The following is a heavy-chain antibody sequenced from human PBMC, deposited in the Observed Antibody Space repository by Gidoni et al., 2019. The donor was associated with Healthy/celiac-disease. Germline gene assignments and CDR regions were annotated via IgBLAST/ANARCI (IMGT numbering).Heavy chain of an antibody. V-gene: IGHV3-64D*06. J-gene: IGHJ4*02. CDR3: VNYGSGTAYYFDY. CDR1: GFTFSSYA. CDR2: ISSNGGST. Sequence: SCSASGFTFSSYAMPWVRQAPGKGLEYVSAISSNGGSTYYADSVKGRFTISRDNSKNTLYLQMSSLRAEDTAVYYCVNYGSGTAYYFDYWGQGTLVTVSS. D-gene: IGHD3-10*01.